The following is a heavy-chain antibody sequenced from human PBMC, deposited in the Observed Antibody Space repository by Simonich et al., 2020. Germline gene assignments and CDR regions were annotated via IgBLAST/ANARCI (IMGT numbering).Heavy chain of an antibody. D-gene: IGHD4-17*01. Sequence: EVQLVESGGGLVQPGGSLRLSCAASGFPFSSYEMNWVRQSPGKGLGWVSYISSNGSTKYYADSVKGRFTISRDNAKNSLYLQMNSLRAEDTAVYYCARHYYGDYYFDYWGQGTLVTVSS. CDR3: ARHYYGDYYFDY. V-gene: IGHV3-48*03. CDR1: GFPFSSYE. CDR2: ISSNGSTK. J-gene: IGHJ4*02.